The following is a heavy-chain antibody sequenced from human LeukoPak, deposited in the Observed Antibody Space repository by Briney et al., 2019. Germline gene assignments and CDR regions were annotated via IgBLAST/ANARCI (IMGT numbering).Heavy chain of an antibody. CDR2: INQDESEK. Sequence: PGGSLRLSCAASGFTFSSYWMDWVRQAPGKGLEWVSNINQDESEKYYVDFVKGRFTISRDNAKNSLYLQMSSLRAEDTAVYYCARGQVTAVTGLASFDIWGQGTMVTVSS. CDR1: GFTFSSYW. V-gene: IGHV3-7*04. D-gene: IGHD4-17*01. CDR3: ARGQVTAVTGLASFDI. J-gene: IGHJ3*02.